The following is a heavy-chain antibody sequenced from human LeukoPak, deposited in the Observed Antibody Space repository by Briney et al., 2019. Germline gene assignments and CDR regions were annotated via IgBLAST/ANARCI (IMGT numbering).Heavy chain of an antibody. CDR1: GGSFSGYY. J-gene: IGHJ4*02. D-gene: IGHD2-2*01. V-gene: IGHV4-34*01. CDR2: INHSGST. CDR3: ARAETSCPDY. Sequence: SETLSLTCAVYGGSFSGYYWSWIRQPPGKGLEWIGEINHSGSTNYNPSLKSRVTISVDTSKNQFSLKLSSVTAADTAVYYCARAETSCPDYWGQGTLVTVSS.